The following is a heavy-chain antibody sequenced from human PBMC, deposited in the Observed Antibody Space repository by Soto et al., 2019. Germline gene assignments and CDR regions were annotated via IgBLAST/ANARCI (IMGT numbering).Heavy chain of an antibody. CDR1: GGSITSYY. CDR3: ARAKAPLYSSSWYWFDP. D-gene: IGHD6-13*01. Sequence: SEPMSHTCTVSGGSITSYYWNWIRQPPGKGLEWIGYIYYSGSTNYNPSLKSRVTISVDTSKNQFSLKLSSVTAADTAVYYCARAKAPLYSSSWYWFDPWGQGTLVTVSS. V-gene: IGHV4-59*08. CDR2: IYYSGST. J-gene: IGHJ5*02.